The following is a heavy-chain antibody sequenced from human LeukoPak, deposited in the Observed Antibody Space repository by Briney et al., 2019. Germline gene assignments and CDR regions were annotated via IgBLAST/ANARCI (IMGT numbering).Heavy chain of an antibody. CDR2: ISAYNGNT. CDR1: GYTFTSYG. CDR3: ARESHSGIAVADPRSDTYYFDY. J-gene: IGHJ4*02. D-gene: IGHD6-19*01. V-gene: IGHV1-18*01. Sequence: ASVKVSCKASGYTFTSYGISWVRQAPGQGLEWMGWISAYNGNTNYAQKLQGRVTMTTDTSTSTAYMELRSLRSDDTAVYYCARESHSGIAVADPRSDTYYFDYWGQGTLVTVSS.